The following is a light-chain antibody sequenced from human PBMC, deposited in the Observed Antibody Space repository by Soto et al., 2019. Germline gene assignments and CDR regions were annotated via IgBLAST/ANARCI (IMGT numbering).Light chain of an antibody. Sequence: EIVMTQSPATLSVSPGERATLSCRASQSVSSNLAWYQQKPGQAPRLLIYGASTRATGIPARFSGSGSGTEFTLTISSLQSEDFVIYYCQQYSDWPRTFGHGTKVEIK. CDR1: QSVSSN. CDR2: GAS. V-gene: IGKV3-15*01. J-gene: IGKJ1*01. CDR3: QQYSDWPRT.